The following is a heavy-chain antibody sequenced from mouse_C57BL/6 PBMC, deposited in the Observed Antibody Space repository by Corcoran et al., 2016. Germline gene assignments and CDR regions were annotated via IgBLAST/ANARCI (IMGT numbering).Heavy chain of an antibody. CDR3: ARRFYSNYLFDY. Sequence: DVQLQESGPGLVKPSQSLSLTCSVTGYSITSGYYWNWIRQFPGNKLEWMGYISYDGSNNYNPSLKNRISITRDTSKNQFFLKLNSVTTEDTATYYCARRFYSNYLFDYWGQGTTLTVSS. V-gene: IGHV3-6*01. CDR2: ISYDGSN. D-gene: IGHD2-5*01. CDR1: GYSITSGYY. J-gene: IGHJ2*01.